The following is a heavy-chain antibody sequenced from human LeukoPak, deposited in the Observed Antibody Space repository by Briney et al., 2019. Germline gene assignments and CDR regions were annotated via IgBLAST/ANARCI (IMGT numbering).Heavy chain of an antibody. CDR3: ARGSRAYVRPRNFDY. V-gene: IGHV4-34*01. J-gene: IGHJ4*02. Sequence: PSETLSLTCAVYGGSFSGYYWSWIRQPPGKGLEWIGEINHSGSTNYNPSLKSRVTISVDTSKNQFSLKLSSVTAADTAVYYCARGSRAYVRPRNFDYWGQGTLVTVSS. CDR1: GGSFSGYY. CDR2: INHSGST. D-gene: IGHD1-14*01.